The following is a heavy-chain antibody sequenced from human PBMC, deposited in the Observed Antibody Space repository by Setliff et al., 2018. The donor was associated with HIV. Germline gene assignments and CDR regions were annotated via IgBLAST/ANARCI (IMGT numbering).Heavy chain of an antibody. J-gene: IGHJ4*02. CDR1: GFNANPYT. CDR3: ARDDKLAFDY. CDR2: LRGDGII. D-gene: IGHD3-22*01. V-gene: IGHV3-48*01. Sequence: GGSLRLSCAVSGFNANPYTMAWVRQAPGRGLEWLSSLRGDGIISYADSVKGRFTISRDSAKNSLFLQMNSLRGEDTAVYFCARDDKLAFDYWGQGTQVTVSS.